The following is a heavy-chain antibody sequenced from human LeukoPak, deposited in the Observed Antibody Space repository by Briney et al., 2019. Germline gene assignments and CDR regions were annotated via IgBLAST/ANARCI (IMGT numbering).Heavy chain of an antibody. J-gene: IGHJ4*02. Sequence: SETLSLTCTVSGGSISSYYWSWIRQPPGKGLEWIGHIYYSGSTNYNPSLKSRVTISIDTSKNQFSLRLSSVTAADTAVYYCARGAAGYSYGRGQGTLVTVSS. V-gene: IGHV4-59*01. D-gene: IGHD5-18*01. CDR1: GGSISSYY. CDR3: ARGAAGYSYG. CDR2: IYYSGST.